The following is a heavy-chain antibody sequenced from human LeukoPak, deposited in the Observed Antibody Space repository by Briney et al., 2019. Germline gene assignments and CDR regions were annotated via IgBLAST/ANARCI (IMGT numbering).Heavy chain of an antibody. CDR2: IVGSSST. D-gene: IGHD6-13*01. V-gene: IGHV3-21*01. CDR1: GFTFSNFA. CDR3: ARIGAGSSRDY. Sequence: SGESLRLSCAASGFTFSNFAMTWVRQAPGKGLEWVSSIVGSSSTYYADSLKGRFTISRDNAKNSLYLQMNSLRAEDTAVYYCARIGAGSSRDYWGQGTLVTVSS. J-gene: IGHJ4*02.